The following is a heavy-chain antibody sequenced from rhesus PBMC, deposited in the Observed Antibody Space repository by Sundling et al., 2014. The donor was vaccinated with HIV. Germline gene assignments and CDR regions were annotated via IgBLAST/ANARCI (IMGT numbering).Heavy chain of an antibody. CDR3: ARHGGSGSYSGYFEF. CDR2: IYGSGSST. Sequence: QLQLQESGPGLVKPSETLSVTCAVSGGSISSNYWSWIRQAPGKGLEWIGYIYGSGSSTNYNPSLKSRVTLSVDTSKNQFSLKLSSVTAADTAVYYCARHGGSGSYSGYFEFWGQGALVTVSS. J-gene: IGHJ1*01. CDR1: GGSISSNY. D-gene: IGHD6-25*01. V-gene: IGHV4-169*01.